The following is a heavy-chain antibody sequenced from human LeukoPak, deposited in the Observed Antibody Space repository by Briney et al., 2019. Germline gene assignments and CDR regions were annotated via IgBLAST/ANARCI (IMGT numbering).Heavy chain of an antibody. J-gene: IGHJ6*02. D-gene: IGHD3-10*01. CDR3: ARDRQPYYHYYGMGV. Sequence: PGGSLRLSCAASGFTFSSYAMHWVRQAPGKGLEWVAVMSFDGSKSYYADSMKGRCTISRDNSKNTLYLQMNSLRAEDTAAYYCARDRQPYYHYYGMGVWGQGTTVTVSS. CDR1: GFTFSSYA. CDR2: MSFDGSKS. V-gene: IGHV3-30-3*01.